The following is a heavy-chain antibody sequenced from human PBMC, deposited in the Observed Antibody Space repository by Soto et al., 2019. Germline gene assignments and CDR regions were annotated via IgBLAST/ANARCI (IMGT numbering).Heavy chain of an antibody. D-gene: IGHD3-22*01. J-gene: IGHJ3*02. V-gene: IGHV4-31*03. CDR2: IYYSGST. Sequence: PSETLSLTCTVSGGSISSGGYYWSWIRQHPGKGLEWIGYIYYSGSTYYNPSLKSRVTISVDTSKNQFSLKLSSVTAADTAVYYCARYDIDYDSPPPARAFGIWGQGTMVTVAS. CDR1: GGSISSGGYY. CDR3: ARYDIDYDSPPPARAFGI.